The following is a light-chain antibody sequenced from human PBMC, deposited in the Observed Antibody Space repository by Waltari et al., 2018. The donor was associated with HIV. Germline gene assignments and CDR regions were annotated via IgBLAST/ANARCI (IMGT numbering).Light chain of an antibody. Sequence: QSVLTQPPSVSAAPGQKVTISCSGTSSNIGTNYVSWYQQLPGTAPKLLIYENKKRPSGIPDRFSGSKSGTSATLGITGLQTGDEADYYCGTWDSSLSAGVFGGGTKVTV. CDR1: SSNIGTNY. CDR2: ENK. J-gene: IGLJ3*02. CDR3: GTWDSSLSAGV. V-gene: IGLV1-51*02.